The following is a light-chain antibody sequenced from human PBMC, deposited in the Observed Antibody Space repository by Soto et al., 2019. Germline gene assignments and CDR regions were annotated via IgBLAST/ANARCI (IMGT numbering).Light chain of an antibody. J-gene: IGLJ3*02. V-gene: IGLV1-40*01. Sequence: QAVLTQPPSVSGAPGQTVTISCTGSSSNIGAPYDVHWYQHLPGTAPKLLIYGNSNRPSGVPDRFSGSKSGTSASLAITGLQAEDEAHYYCQSYDSSLSGSVFGGGTKVTVL. CDR3: QSYDSSLSGSV. CDR2: GNS. CDR1: SSNIGAPYD.